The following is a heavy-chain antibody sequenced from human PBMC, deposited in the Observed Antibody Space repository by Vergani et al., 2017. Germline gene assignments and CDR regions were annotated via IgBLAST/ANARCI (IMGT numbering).Heavy chain of an antibody. Sequence: QVHLQQRGAGVLKPSETLSLTCGVIGGSLSGYFWSFILQSPGRGLEWIGEITAIGSAKYSPSATSRVTISVDTSRGEFTLTVTSVTAADTGLYFCASRRPRLNLGSKSNAGTFDSWGQGTLVTVSS. J-gene: IGHJ4*02. D-gene: IGHD3-10*01. CDR2: ITAIGSA. V-gene: IGHV4-34*02. CDR3: ASRRPRLNLGSKSNAGTFDS. CDR1: GGSLSGYF.